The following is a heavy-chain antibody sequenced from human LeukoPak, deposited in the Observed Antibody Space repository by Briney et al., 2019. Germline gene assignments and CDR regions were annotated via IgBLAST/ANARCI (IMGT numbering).Heavy chain of an antibody. CDR2: ISAYNGDT. J-gene: IGHJ4*02. CDR3: ARDQGDGFIDY. Sequence: ASVKVSCTASGYTFTRYGISWVRQAPGQGLEWMGWISAYNGDTNYAQNLQGRVTMTTDTSTNIAYMELRSLRSDDTAVYYCARDQGDGFIDYWGQGTLVTVSS. V-gene: IGHV1-18*01. CDR1: GYTFTRYG. D-gene: IGHD5-24*01.